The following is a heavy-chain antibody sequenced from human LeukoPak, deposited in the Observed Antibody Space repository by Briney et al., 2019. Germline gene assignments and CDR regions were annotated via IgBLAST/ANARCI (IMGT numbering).Heavy chain of an antibody. D-gene: IGHD2-2*01. CDR1: GFTHSSYW. V-gene: IGHV3-7*01. J-gene: IGHJ5*02. CDR3: ARGRPFRQGLVVVPAATPRSGNWFDP. Sequence: GGSLRLSCAASGFTHSSYWMSWVRQAAGKGLEWVANIKQDGSEKYYVDSVKGRFTISRDNAKNSLYLQMNSLRAEDTAVYYCARGRPFRQGLVVVPAATPRSGNWFDPWGQGTLVTVSS. CDR2: IKQDGSEK.